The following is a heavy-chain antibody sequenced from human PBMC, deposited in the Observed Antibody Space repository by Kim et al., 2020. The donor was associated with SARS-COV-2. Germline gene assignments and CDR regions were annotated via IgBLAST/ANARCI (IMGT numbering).Heavy chain of an antibody. J-gene: IGHJ3*02. V-gene: IGHV3-23*01. D-gene: IGHD2-15*01. CDR3: AKDCYWDNSVAGAFGM. CDR1: GFTFSSFA. Sequence: GGSLRLSCAASGFTFSSFAMNWVRQAPGKGLEWVSGISGSGGSTYYADSVKGRFTFSRDNSKNTLYLQMNSLGAEDTAVYYCAKDCYWDNSVAGAFGMWGQGTMV. CDR2: ISGSGGST.